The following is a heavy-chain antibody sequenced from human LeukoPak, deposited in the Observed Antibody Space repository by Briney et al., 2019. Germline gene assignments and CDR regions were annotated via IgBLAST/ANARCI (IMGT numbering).Heavy chain of an antibody. J-gene: IGHJ4*02. D-gene: IGHD6-19*01. V-gene: IGHV3-72*01. Sequence: GWSLRLSCAASGFTFSDHFMDWVRQAPGKGLEWVGRIRKRPNSYTTEYAASVQGRFAISRDDSKNSLYLRMNSLKTEDTAVYYCARVSTTVAGSDYLDYWGQGTQVTISS. CDR2: IRKRPNSYTT. CDR1: GFTFSDHF. CDR3: ARVSTTVAGSDYLDY.